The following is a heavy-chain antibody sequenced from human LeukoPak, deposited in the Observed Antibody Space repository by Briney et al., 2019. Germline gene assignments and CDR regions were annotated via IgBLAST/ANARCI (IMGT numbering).Heavy chain of an antibody. CDR2: IKQDGSEK. V-gene: IGHV3-7*01. Sequence: PGGSLRLSCAASGFTFSSYWMSWVRQAPGKGLEWVANIKQDGSEKYYVDSVKGRFTISRDNAKNSVYLQMNSLSAEDTAVYYCAKAGSEGAFDYWGQGTLVTVSS. D-gene: IGHD3-10*01. CDR1: GFTFSSYW. CDR3: AKAGSEGAFDY. J-gene: IGHJ4*02.